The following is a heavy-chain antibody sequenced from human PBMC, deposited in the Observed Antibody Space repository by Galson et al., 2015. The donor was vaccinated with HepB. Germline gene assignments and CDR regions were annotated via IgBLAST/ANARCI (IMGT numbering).Heavy chain of an antibody. J-gene: IGHJ4*02. Sequence: SLRLSCAASGFTFSTYGLHWVRQAPGKGLEWVSVIWYDGTNKYYADSVKGRFTISRDNTKNTLYLQMRGLRADDTAVYYCAKDPIFGASGWFYFDYWGQGTVVTVSS. D-gene: IGHD3-3*01. V-gene: IGHV3-33*06. CDR3: AKDPIFGASGWFYFDY. CDR1: GFTFSTYG. CDR2: IWYDGTNK.